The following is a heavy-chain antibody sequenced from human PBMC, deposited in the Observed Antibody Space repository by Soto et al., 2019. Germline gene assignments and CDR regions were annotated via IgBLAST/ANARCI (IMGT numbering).Heavy chain of an antibody. CDR1: GDSYSISTYS. J-gene: IGHJ5*02. Sequence: SDTLSFTCNMSGDSYSISTYSWSWIRQPPGKALQWIGFIYQSGVTSYNPSLASRVSISLDRSNNQCSLKLKSVTAADTAVYFCAGMPYTSGLRFDPWGPGTLVTVSS. V-gene: IGHV4-30-2*01. CDR3: AGMPYTSGLRFDP. CDR2: IYQSGVT. D-gene: IGHD6-19*01.